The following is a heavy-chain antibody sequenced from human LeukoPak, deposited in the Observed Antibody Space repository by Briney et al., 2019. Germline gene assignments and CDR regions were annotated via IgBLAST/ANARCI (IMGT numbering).Heavy chain of an antibody. D-gene: IGHD3-10*01. CDR3: AKDGYYGSGTYPDY. J-gene: IGHJ4*02. V-gene: IGHV3-30*18. Sequence: GGSLRLSCAASGFTFSSYGMNWVRQAPGKGLEWVAVISNDGNNKYYADSVKGRFTISRDNSKNTLYLQMNGLRAEDAAVYYCAKDGYYGSGTYPDYWGQGTLVTVSS. CDR2: ISNDGNNK. CDR1: GFTFSSYG.